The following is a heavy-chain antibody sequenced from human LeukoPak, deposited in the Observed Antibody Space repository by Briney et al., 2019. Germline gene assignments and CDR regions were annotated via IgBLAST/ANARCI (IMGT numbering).Heavy chain of an antibody. Sequence: GGSLRLSCAASGFTFSSYGMHWVRQAPGKGLEWVAFIRYDGSNKYYADSVKGRFTISRDNSKNTLYLQMNSLRAEDTAVYYCAKGIGGYSGYDDAFDIWGQGTMVTVSS. CDR2: IRYDGSNK. CDR3: AKGIGGYSGYDDAFDI. J-gene: IGHJ3*02. V-gene: IGHV3-30*02. D-gene: IGHD5-12*01. CDR1: GFTFSSYG.